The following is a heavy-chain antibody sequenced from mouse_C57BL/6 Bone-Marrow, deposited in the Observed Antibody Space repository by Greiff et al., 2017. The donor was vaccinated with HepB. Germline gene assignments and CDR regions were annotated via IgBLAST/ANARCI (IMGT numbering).Heavy chain of an antibody. Sequence: DVKLVESGGGLVKPGGSLKLSCAASGFTFSSYAMSWVRQTPEKRLEWVATISDGGSYTYYPDNVKGRFTISRDNAKNNLYLQMSHLKSEDTAMYYCARGLWLRRSMDYWGQGTSVTVSS. CDR1: GFTFSSYA. J-gene: IGHJ4*01. D-gene: IGHD2-2*01. CDR2: ISDGGSYT. CDR3: ARGLWLRRSMDY. V-gene: IGHV5-4*03.